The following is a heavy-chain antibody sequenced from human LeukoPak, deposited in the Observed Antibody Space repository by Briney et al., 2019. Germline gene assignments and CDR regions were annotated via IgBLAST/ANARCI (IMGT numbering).Heavy chain of an antibody. CDR3: ARGVEARIAAAGRRGFDY. Sequence: SETLSLTCAVYGGSFSGYYWSWIRQPPGKGLEWIGEINHSGSTNYNPSLKSRVTISVDTSKNQFSLKLSSVTAADTAVYYCARGVEARIAAAGRRGFDYWGQGTLVTVSS. J-gene: IGHJ4*02. CDR2: INHSGST. V-gene: IGHV4-34*01. CDR1: GGSFSGYY. D-gene: IGHD6-13*01.